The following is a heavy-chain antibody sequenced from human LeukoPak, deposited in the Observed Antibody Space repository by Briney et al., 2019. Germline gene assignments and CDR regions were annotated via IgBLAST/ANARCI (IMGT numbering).Heavy chain of an antibody. V-gene: IGHV3-33*08. D-gene: IGHD2-15*01. CDR3: AQQVGYCSSGSCYFTY. J-gene: IGHJ1*01. Sequence: GGSLRLSCVVSGFTFRSYAMHWVRQAPGKGLEWVADIWFDGKNEHFADSVKGRFTISRDKSKNTLSLQMNSLRAEDTAVYYCAQQVGYCSSGSCYFTYWGQGTLVTVSS. CDR1: GFTFRSYA. CDR2: IWFDGKNE.